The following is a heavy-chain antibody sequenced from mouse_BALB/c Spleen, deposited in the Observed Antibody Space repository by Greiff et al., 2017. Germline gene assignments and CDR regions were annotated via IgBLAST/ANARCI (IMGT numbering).Heavy chain of an antibody. J-gene: IGHJ2*01. Sequence: QVQLQQSGAELMKPGASVKISCKATGYTFSSYWIEWVKQRPGHGLEWIGEILPGSGSTNYNEKFKGKATFTADTSSNTAYMQLSSLTSEDSAVYYCARGGETGLMDYWGQGTTLTVSS. D-gene: IGHD4-1*01. V-gene: IGHV1-9*01. CDR3: ARGGETGLMDY. CDR2: ILPGSGST. CDR1: GYTFSSYW.